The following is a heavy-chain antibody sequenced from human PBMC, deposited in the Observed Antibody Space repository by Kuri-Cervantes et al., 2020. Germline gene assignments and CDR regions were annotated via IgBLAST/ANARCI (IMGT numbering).Heavy chain of an antibody. CDR3: ARPNKPIVVVPAARPSAEYFQH. V-gene: IGHV4-34*01. Sequence: SETLSLTCTVSGDSVSGGVYYWSWIRQPPGKGLEWIGEINHSGSTNYNPSLKSRVTISVDTSKDQFSLKLSSVTAADTAAYYCARPNKPIVVVPAARPSAEYFQHWGQGTLVTVSS. CDR2: INHSGST. D-gene: IGHD2-2*02. CDR1: GDSVSGGVYY. J-gene: IGHJ1*01.